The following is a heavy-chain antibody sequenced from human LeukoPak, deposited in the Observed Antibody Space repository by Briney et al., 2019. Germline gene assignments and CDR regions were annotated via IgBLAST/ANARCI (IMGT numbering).Heavy chain of an antibody. V-gene: IGHV3-7*01. D-gene: IGHD3-22*01. Sequence: GGSLRLSCAASGFTFSTYSMNWVRQAPGKGLEWVANIKQDGSEKYYVDSVKGRFTISRDNAKNSLYLQMNSLRAEDTAVYYCARYYYDSSGYYGTGPYWGQGTLVTVSS. J-gene: IGHJ4*02. CDR2: IKQDGSEK. CDR3: ARYYYDSSGYYGTGPY. CDR1: GFTFSTYS.